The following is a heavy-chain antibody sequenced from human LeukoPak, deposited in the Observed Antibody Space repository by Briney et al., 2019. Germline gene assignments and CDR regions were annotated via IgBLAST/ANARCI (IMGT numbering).Heavy chain of an antibody. Sequence: KPSETLSLTCTVSGGSISSYYWSWLRQPPGKGLEWLGYIYYSGSTNYNPSLKSRVTISVDTSKNQFSLKLSSVTAADTAVYYCATSLMVRGVISPLFDYWGQGTLVTVSS. CDR2: IYYSGST. V-gene: IGHV4-59*01. CDR3: ATSLMVRGVISPLFDY. D-gene: IGHD3-10*01. J-gene: IGHJ4*02. CDR1: GGSISSYY.